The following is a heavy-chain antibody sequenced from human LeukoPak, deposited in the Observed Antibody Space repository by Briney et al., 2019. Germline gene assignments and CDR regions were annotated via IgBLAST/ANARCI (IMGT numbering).Heavy chain of an antibody. V-gene: IGHV4-39*01. CDR2: IYYSGST. J-gene: IGHJ6*03. D-gene: IGHD2-21*01. Sequence: PSETLSLTCTVSGGSINSSSYYWGWIRQPPGKGLEWIGSIYYSGSTYYNPSLKSRVTISVDTSKNQFSLKLSSVTAADTAVYYCARHVAHYYYSYMDVWGKGITVTVSS. CDR1: GGSINSSSYY. CDR3: ARHVAHYYYSYMDV.